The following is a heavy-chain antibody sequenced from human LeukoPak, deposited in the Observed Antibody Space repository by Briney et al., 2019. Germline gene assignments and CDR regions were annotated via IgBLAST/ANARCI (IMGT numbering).Heavy chain of an antibody. CDR2: ISSSSSTI. J-gene: IGHJ4*02. D-gene: IGHD6-13*01. Sequence: GGSLRLSCAASGFTFSSYSMNWVRQAPGKGLEWVSYISSSSSTIYYADSVKGRFTISRDNAKNSLYLQMNSLRAEDTAVYYCASLIAAAGTPPDYWGQGTLVTVSS. CDR1: GFTFSSYS. CDR3: ASLIAAAGTPPDY. V-gene: IGHV3-48*01.